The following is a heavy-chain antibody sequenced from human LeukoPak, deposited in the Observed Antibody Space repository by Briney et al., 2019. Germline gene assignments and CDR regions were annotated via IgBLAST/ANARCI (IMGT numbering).Heavy chain of an antibody. Sequence: SETLSLTCAVYGESFSGYYWSWIRQPPGKGLEWIGEINHSGSTNYNPSLKSRVTISVDTSKNQFSLKLSSVTAADTAVYYCARGLGYDILTGYRLDYWGQGTLVTVYS. CDR1: GESFSGYY. CDR2: INHSGST. CDR3: ARGLGYDILTGYRLDY. V-gene: IGHV4-34*01. D-gene: IGHD3-9*01. J-gene: IGHJ4*02.